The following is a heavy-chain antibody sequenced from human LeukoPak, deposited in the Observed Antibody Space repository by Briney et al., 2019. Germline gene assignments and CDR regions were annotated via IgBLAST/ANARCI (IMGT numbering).Heavy chain of an antibody. CDR3: AKDEYCSSTSCFNFDY. Sequence: GSLRLPCAASGFTFSSYGMHWVRQAPGKGLEWVAFIRYDGSNKYYADSVKGRFTISRDNSKNTLYLQMNSLRAEDTAVYYCAKDEYCSSTSCFNFDYWGQGTLVTVSS. CDR1: GFTFSSYG. J-gene: IGHJ4*02. V-gene: IGHV3-30*02. D-gene: IGHD2-2*01. CDR2: IRYDGSNK.